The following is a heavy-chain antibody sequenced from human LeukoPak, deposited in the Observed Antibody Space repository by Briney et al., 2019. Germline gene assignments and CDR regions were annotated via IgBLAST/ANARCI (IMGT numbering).Heavy chain of an antibody. CDR2: INPNSGGT. V-gene: IGHV1-2*02. CDR1: GYTFTGYY. D-gene: IGHD2-15*01. CDR3: ARGGYCSDGNCYHNWFDP. Sequence: ASVKVSCKASGYTFTGYYMHWVRQAPGQGPEWMGWINPNSGGTDYAQKFQGRVTMTRDTSINTAHMEVISLRPDDTAVYYCARGGYCSDGNCYHNWFDPWGQGTLVIVSS. J-gene: IGHJ5*02.